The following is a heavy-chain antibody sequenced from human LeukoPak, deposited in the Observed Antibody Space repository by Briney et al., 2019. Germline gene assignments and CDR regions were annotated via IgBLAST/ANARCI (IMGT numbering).Heavy chain of an antibody. V-gene: IGHV3-23*01. D-gene: IGHD1-1*01. CDR2: ISANGGST. Sequence: GGSLRLSCAASGFTFNSYAMSWVRQAPGKGLEWVSAISANGGSTYYYADSVKGRFTISRDNSKSTLYLLMNSLRADDTAVYYCARGIGTVARYYFDYWGQGILVTVSS. CDR1: GFTFNSYA. CDR3: ARGIGTVARYYFDY. J-gene: IGHJ4*02.